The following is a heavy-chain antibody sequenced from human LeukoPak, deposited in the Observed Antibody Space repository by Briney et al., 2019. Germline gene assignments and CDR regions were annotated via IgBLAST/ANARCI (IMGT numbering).Heavy chain of an antibody. CDR2: INQDGSEE. CDR1: GFTFSSYW. D-gene: IGHD5-24*01. CDR3: ARDREIWLPHNWFDP. J-gene: IGHJ5*02. Sequence: GGSLRLSCAASGFTFSSYWMSWVRQAPGKGLEWVANINQDGSEEYYVDSVKGRFTISRDNAKNSLFLQMNSLRAEDTAVYYCARDREIWLPHNWFDPWGQGTLVTVSS. V-gene: IGHV3-7*01.